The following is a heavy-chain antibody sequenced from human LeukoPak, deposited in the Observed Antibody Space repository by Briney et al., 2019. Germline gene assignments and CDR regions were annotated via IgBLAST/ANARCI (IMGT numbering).Heavy chain of an antibody. V-gene: IGHV4-39*07. D-gene: IGHD6-19*01. J-gene: IGHJ3*02. CDR3: ARLASGQGAFDI. CDR1: GGSISSGGYY. Sequence: NPSETLSLTCTVSGGSISSGGYYWSWIRQPPGKGLEWIGEINHSGSTNYNPSLKSRVTISVDTSKNQFSLKLSPVTAADTAVYYCARLASGQGAFDIWGQGTMVTVSS. CDR2: INHSGST.